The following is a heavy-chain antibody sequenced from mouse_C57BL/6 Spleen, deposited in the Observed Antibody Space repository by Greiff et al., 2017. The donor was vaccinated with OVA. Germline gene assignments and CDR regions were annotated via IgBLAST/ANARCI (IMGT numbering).Heavy chain of an antibody. CDR3: ARERYYGDGYFDV. Sequence: EVKLQESGPGLVKPSQSLSLTCSVTGYSITSGYYWTWIRQFPGNKLEWMGYISYDGSNNYNPSLKNRISITRDTSKNQFFLKLNSVTTEDTATYYCARERYYGDGYFDVWGTGTTVTVSS. D-gene: IGHD2-13*01. J-gene: IGHJ1*03. V-gene: IGHV3-6*01. CDR2: ISYDGSN. CDR1: GYSITSGYY.